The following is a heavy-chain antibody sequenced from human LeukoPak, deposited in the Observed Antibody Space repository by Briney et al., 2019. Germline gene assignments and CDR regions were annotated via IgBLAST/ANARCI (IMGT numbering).Heavy chain of an antibody. CDR3: ARDEPTVTTGPPVGS. V-gene: IGHV3-74*01. D-gene: IGHD4-17*01. J-gene: IGHJ4*02. Sequence: GGSLRLSCAASGFTFYSYWMHWVRQAPGKGLVWVSCINGDGSTSNYADSVKGRFTISRDNAKNTLYLQMHSLRAEDTAVYYCARDEPTVTTGPPVGSWGQGTLVTVSP. CDR1: GFTFYSYW. CDR2: INGDGSTS.